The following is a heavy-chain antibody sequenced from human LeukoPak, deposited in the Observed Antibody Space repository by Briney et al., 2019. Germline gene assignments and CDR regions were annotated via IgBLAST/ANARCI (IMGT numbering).Heavy chain of an antibody. CDR1: GYTFTGYY. J-gene: IGHJ4*02. Sequence: GASVKVSCKASGYTFTGYYMHWVRQAPGQGLEWMGWINPNSGGTNYAQKFQGWVTMTRDTSISTAYMGLSRLRSDDMAVYYCARAERVGYYNSFYYFDYWGQGTLVTVSS. CDR3: ARAERVGYYNSFYYFDY. CDR2: INPNSGGT. V-gene: IGHV1-2*04. D-gene: IGHD3-9*01.